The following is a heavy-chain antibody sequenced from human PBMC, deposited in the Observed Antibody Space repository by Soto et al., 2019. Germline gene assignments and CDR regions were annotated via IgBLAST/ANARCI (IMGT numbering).Heavy chain of an antibody. D-gene: IGHD3-22*01. CDR3: ASQHYYDSSGYYVVY. J-gene: IGHJ4*02. CDR2: IHYSGST. V-gene: IGHV4-39*01. Sequence: SGTRSLTGTVPVGVIRSHIYYWCWICQPQGKGLEWIGNIHYSGSTYYDSSLQSRVTISIDTSKNQFSLKLSSVTATDTAVYYCASQHYYDSSGYYVVYWGQGTLVTVS. CDR1: VGVIRSHIYY.